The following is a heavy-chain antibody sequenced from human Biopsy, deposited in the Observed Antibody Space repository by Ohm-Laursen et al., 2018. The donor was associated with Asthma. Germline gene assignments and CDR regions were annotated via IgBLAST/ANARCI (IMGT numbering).Heavy chain of an antibody. V-gene: IGHV1-18*01. D-gene: IGHD3-10*01. CDR1: GYTFNSAG. CDR2: ISVYNGNT. CDR3: ARAVDYSHYYGIDV. J-gene: IGHJ6*02. Sequence: SVKVSCKVSGYTFNSAGITWVRQAPGQGLEWMGWISVYNGNTKVAQKLQDRVTMITDTSTSTAYMELRSLRSDDTAAYFCARAVDYSHYYGIDVWGQGTTVTVS.